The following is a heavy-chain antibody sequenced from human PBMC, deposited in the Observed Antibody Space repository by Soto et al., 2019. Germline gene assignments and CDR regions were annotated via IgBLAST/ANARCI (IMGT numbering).Heavy chain of an antibody. V-gene: IGHV4-4*02. Sequence: SETLSLTCAVSGGSISSSNWWNWVRQPPGKGLEWIGEAHHSGRTNYNPSLKSRVTISVDRSQSHFSLQLTSVTAADTAVYYCARSEATALDYWGQGTLVTVSS. J-gene: IGHJ4*02. CDR2: AHHSGRT. CDR1: GGSISSSNW. CDR3: ARSEATALDY.